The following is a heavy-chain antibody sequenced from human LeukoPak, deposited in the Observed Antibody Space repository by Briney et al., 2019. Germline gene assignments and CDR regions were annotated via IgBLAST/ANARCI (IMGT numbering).Heavy chain of an antibody. CDR1: GFIFSSCA. J-gene: IGHJ6*02. V-gene: IGHV3-48*04. D-gene: IGHD2-2*01. CDR3: ARDPLYAEYGMDV. Sequence: GGSLRLSCAAPGFIFSSCAMSWVRQAPGKGLEWVSYISSSGSTIYYADSVKGRFTISRDNAKNSLYLQMNSLRAEDTAVYYCARDPLYAEYGMDVWGQGTTVTVSS. CDR2: ISSSGSTI.